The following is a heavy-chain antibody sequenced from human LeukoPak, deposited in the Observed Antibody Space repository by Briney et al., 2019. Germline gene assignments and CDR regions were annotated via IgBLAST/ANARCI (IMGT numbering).Heavy chain of an antibody. V-gene: IGHV1-8*03. CDR2: MNPNNGNT. CDR3: ARVGYSNSYDF. Sequence: ASVKVSCKASGYTFTNFDINWVRQATGQGLEWMAWMNPNNGNTGNAQKFQGRVTITWDSSISTAYMELSSLRSEDTAVYYCARVGYSNSYDFWGQGTLVTVSS. CDR1: GYTFTNFD. J-gene: IGHJ4*02. D-gene: IGHD5-18*01.